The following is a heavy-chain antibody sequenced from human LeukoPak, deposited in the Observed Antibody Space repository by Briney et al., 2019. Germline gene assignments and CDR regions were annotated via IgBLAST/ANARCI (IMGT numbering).Heavy chain of an antibody. CDR2: MGPNNGNT. CDR1: GYTSTSYD. V-gene: IGHV1-8*01. CDR3: ARGRKTGTRVAVDI. J-gene: IGHJ3*02. Sequence: ASVKVSCRASGYTSTSYDINWVRQATGQGLEWMGWMGPNNGNTGYAQKFQGRVTMTRNTSISTAYMELSSLRSEDTAVYYCARGRKTGTRVAVDIWGQGTMVTVSS.